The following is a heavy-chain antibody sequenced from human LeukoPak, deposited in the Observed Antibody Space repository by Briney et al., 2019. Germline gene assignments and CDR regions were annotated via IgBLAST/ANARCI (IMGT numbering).Heavy chain of an antibody. D-gene: IGHD1-1*01. CDR3: AKVNE. Sequence: GSLRLPCCASGFTFNSHAISWVRQAPGKGLEWVSAISPSGDSTYYADSVKGRFTISRDNSKNTLYLQMNSLRAEDTAVYYCAKVNEWGQGTLVTVSS. V-gene: IGHV3-23*01. CDR2: ISPSGDST. CDR1: GFTFNSHA. J-gene: IGHJ4*02.